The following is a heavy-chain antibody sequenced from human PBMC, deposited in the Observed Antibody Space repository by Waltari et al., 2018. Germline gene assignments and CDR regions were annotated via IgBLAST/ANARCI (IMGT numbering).Heavy chain of an antibody. J-gene: IGHJ4*02. V-gene: IGHV3-23*01. Sequence: EVQLLESGGGLVQPGGSLRLSCAASGFTFSSYAMSWVRQAPGKGLEWVSAISVSGGSTYDADAGKGRFTISRDNSKNTLYLQMNSLRAEDTAVYYCAKEAQITMIVVVNPYLDYWGQGTLVTVSS. CDR1: GFTFSSYA. D-gene: IGHD3-22*01. CDR2: ISVSGGST. CDR3: AKEAQITMIVVVNPYLDY.